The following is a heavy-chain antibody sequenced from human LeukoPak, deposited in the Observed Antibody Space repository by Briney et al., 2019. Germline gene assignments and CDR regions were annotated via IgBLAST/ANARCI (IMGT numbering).Heavy chain of an antibody. V-gene: IGHV1-69*01. CDR1: GGTFSSYA. CDR3: ARVLLELPGDAFDI. CDR2: IIPIFGTA. D-gene: IGHD1-7*01. Sequence: GSSVKVSCKASGGTFSSYAISWVRQAPGQGLEWMGGIIPIFGTANYAQKFQGRVTITADESTRTAYMELSSLRSEDTAVYYCARVLLELPGDAFDIWGQGTMVTVSS. J-gene: IGHJ3*02.